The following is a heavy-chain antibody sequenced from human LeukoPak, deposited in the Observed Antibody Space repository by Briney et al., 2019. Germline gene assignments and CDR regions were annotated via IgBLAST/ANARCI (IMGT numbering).Heavy chain of an antibody. Sequence: SSETLSLTCTVSGGSISSSSYYWGWIRQPPGKGLEWIGTIYYSGSTYYNPSLKSRVTISVDTSKNQFSLKLSSVTAADTAVYYCARSNSGSYPYYFDYWGQGTLVTVSS. CDR1: GGSISSSSYY. CDR3: ARSNSGSYPYYFDY. V-gene: IGHV4-39*01. D-gene: IGHD1-26*01. CDR2: IYYSGST. J-gene: IGHJ4*02.